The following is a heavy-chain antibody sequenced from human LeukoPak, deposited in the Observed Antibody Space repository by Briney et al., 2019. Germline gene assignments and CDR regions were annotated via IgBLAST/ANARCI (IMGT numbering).Heavy chain of an antibody. CDR1: GFTFSSYA. D-gene: IGHD1-7*01. V-gene: IGHV3-30-3*01. Sequence: TGGSLRLSCAASGFTFSSYAMHWVRQAPGKGLEWVAVISYDGSNKYYADSVKGRFTISRDNSKNTLYLQMNSLRAEDTAVYYCARGEPSNIRRTGTGFDYWGQGTLVTVSS. CDR2: ISYDGSNK. CDR3: ARGEPSNIRRTGTGFDY. J-gene: IGHJ4*02.